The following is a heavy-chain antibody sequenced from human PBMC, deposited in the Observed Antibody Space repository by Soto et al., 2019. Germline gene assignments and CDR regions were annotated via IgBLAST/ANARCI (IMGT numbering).Heavy chain of an antibody. V-gene: IGHV1-46*01. D-gene: IGHD2-21*02. CDR1: GYTFTSYY. CDR2: INPSGGST. CDR3: ARAYCGGDCLPNYGMDV. J-gene: IGHJ6*02. Sequence: GASVKVSCKASGYTFTSYYMHWVRQAPGQGLEWMGIINPSGGSTSYAQKFQGRVTMTRDTSTSTVYMELSSLRSEDTAVYYCARAYCGGDCLPNYGMDVWGQGTTVTVSS.